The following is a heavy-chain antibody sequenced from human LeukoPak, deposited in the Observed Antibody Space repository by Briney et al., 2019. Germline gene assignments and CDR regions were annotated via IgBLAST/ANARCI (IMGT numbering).Heavy chain of an antibody. D-gene: IGHD3-10*01. J-gene: IGHJ6*02. Sequence: GGSLRLSCAASGFTFSSYAMTWVRQAPGTGLEWVSGISGGGDVTYYADSVKGRFTISRDNSKNTLYLQMNSLRAEDTAVYSCAKMMVRGVPYYGMDVWGQGTTVTVSS. CDR1: GFTFSSYA. CDR2: ISGGGDVT. CDR3: AKMMVRGVPYYGMDV. V-gene: IGHV3-23*01.